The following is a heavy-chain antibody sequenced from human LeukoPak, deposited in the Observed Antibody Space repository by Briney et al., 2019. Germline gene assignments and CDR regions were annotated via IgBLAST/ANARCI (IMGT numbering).Heavy chain of an antibody. V-gene: IGHV3-23*01. CDR1: GFTFSSYA. CDR3: AKQNYIAAAGTTDY. D-gene: IGHD6-13*01. J-gene: IGHJ4*02. Sequence: GGSLRLSCAASGFTFSSYAMSWARQAPGKGLEWVSAISGSGDNTYYADSLKGRFTISRDNSKNTLDLQMNSLRAEDTAVYYCAKQNYIAAAGTTDYWGQGTLVTVSS. CDR2: ISGSGDNT.